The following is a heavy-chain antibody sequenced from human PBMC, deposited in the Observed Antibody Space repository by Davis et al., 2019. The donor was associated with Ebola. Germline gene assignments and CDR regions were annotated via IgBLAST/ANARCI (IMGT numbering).Heavy chain of an antibody. V-gene: IGHV3-33*01. CDR2: IWYDGSNK. CDR1: GFTFNSYG. CDR3: ARDPYCSGSSCLLYYSCAMDV. Sequence: GESLKISCAASGFTFNSYGMHWDRQAPGKGLEWAAVIWYDGSNKYYADSVNGRFTISRDNSKNTLYLQMNSLRAEDTAVYYCARDPYCSGSSCLLYYSCAMDVWGQGTTVTVSS. D-gene: IGHD2-15*01. J-gene: IGHJ6*02.